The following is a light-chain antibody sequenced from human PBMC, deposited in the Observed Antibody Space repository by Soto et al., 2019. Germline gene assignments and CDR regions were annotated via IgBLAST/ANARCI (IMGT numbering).Light chain of an antibody. CDR3: SSYTSSSSLYV. CDR1: SSDVGAYNY. J-gene: IGLJ1*01. CDR2: EVS. V-gene: IGLV2-14*01. Sequence: QSVLTQPPSASGSPGQSVTISCTGTSSDVGAYNYVSWYQQHPGKAPKLMIHEVSNRPSGVSNRFSGSKSGNTASLTISGLQAEDEADYYCSSYTSSSSLYVFGTGTKVTVL.